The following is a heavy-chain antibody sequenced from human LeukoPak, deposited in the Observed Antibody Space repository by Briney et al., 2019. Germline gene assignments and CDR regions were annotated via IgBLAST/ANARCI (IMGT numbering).Heavy chain of an antibody. D-gene: IGHD6-19*01. J-gene: IGHJ4*02. CDR2: INPNSGGT. CDR3: ARSSGWKYNIDY. V-gene: IGHV1-2*02. CDR1: GYTFTSYD. Sequence: ASVKVSCKASGYTFTSYDSNWVRQATGQGLEWMGCINPNSGGTNYAQKFQGRVTMTRDTSISTAYMELSRLRSDDTAMYYCARSSGWKYNIDYWGQGTLVTVSS.